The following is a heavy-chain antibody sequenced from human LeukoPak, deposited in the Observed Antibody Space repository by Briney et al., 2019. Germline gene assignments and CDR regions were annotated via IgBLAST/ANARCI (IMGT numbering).Heavy chain of an antibody. J-gene: IGHJ4*02. CDR2: INTNTGNP. V-gene: IGHV7-4-1*02. D-gene: IGHD3-22*01. CDR3: ARDSPLEDYYDSSGSDY. CDR1: GYTFTSYA. Sequence: GASVKVSCKASGYTFTSYAMNWVRQAPGQGLEWMGWINTNTGNPTYAQGFTGRFVFSLDTSVSTAYLQISSLKAEDTAVYYCARDSPLEDYYDSSGSDYWGQGTLVTVSS.